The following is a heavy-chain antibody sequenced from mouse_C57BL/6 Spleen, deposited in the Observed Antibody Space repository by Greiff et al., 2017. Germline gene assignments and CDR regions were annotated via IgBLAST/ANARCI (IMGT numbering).Heavy chain of an antibody. CDR1: GYAFSSSW. Sequence: VMLVESGPELVKPGASVKISCKASGYAFSSSWMNWVKQRPGKGLEWIGRIYPGDGDTNYNGKFKGKATLTADKSSSTAYMQLSSLTSEDSAVYFCARLGPYWYFDVWGTGTTVTVSS. J-gene: IGHJ1*03. V-gene: IGHV1-82*01. CDR2: IYPGDGDT. CDR3: ARLGPYWYFDV.